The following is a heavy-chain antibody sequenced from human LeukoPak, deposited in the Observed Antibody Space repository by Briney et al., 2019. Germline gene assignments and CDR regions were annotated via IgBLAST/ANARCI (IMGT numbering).Heavy chain of an antibody. CDR3: ARDHDILTGTDAFDI. J-gene: IGHJ3*02. D-gene: IGHD3-9*01. Sequence: ASVKVSCKASGYTFTSYGISWVRQAPGQGLERMGWISAYNGNTNYAQKLQGRVTMTTDTSTSTAYMELRSLRSDDTAVYYCARDHDILTGTDAFDIWGQGTMVTVSS. CDR2: ISAYNGNT. V-gene: IGHV1-18*01. CDR1: GYTFTSYG.